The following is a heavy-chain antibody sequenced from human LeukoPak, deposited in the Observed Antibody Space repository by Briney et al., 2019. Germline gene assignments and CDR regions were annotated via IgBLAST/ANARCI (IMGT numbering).Heavy chain of an antibody. CDR2: IGGNGNT. CDR3: AKDILRWSFDS. J-gene: IGHJ4*02. D-gene: IGHD4-23*01. Sequence: GGSLRLSCAASGFTFSGAAMAWVRQAPGQGLEWISGIGGNGNTHYADSVRGRFTISRDISKNTVSLQMSSLRVEDTAIYYCAKDILRWSFDSWGQGILVTVSS. CDR1: GFTFSGAA. V-gene: IGHV3-23*01.